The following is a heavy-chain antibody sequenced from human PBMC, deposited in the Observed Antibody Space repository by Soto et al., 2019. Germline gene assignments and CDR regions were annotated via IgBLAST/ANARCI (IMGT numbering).Heavy chain of an antibody. CDR1: GDSISAYS. CDR2: IHYNGNT. V-gene: IGHV4-59*01. CDR3: AREGNLGRWLQPLDF. J-gene: IGHJ4*02. D-gene: IGHD5-12*01. Sequence: QVQLQVSAPGLVKPSETLSLTCTVSGDSISAYSWSWVRQPPGKGLEWIGNIHYNGNTKYNPSRKSRVNMSVDTSKNQFSLKLISVTAADTAKYFCAREGNLGRWLQPLDFWGQGTLVTVSS.